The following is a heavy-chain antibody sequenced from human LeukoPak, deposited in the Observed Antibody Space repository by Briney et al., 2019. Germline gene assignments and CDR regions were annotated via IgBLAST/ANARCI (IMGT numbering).Heavy chain of an antibody. CDR1: GYTFADYY. Sequence: ASVKVSCMASGYTFADYYKHWVRQAPGQGFEWMGWTNPNDGDTNYAQKFQCRVTMTRDTSISTAHMEVSRLRSDDTAVYYCARANFLYCSSTTCLFDYWGQGTLVTVSS. CDR2: TNPNDGDT. V-gene: IGHV1-2*02. CDR3: ARANFLYCSSTTCLFDY. D-gene: IGHD2-2*01. J-gene: IGHJ4*02.